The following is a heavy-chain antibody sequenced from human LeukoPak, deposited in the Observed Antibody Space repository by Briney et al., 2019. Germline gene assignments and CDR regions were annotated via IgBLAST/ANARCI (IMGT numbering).Heavy chain of an antibody. Sequence: GGTLRLSCVASGFTFSSYGMSWVRQAPGEGLGWGSAISGSGGSTYSADSVKGRFTISRDNSKNTLYLQMNSLRAEDTAVYYCAKGGEAKWFGELIKTQYHYYMDVWGKGTTVTVSS. CDR3: AKGGEAKWFGELIKTQYHYYMDV. J-gene: IGHJ6*03. V-gene: IGHV3-23*01. D-gene: IGHD3-10*01. CDR2: ISGSGGST. CDR1: GFTFSSYG.